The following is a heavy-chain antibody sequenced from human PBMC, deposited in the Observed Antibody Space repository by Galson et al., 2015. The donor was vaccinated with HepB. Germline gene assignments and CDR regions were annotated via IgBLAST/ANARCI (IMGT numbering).Heavy chain of an antibody. CDR2: INTDGSTT. J-gene: IGHJ3*02. Sequence: SLRLSCATSGFTFNSYWMHWVRQAPGKGLVWVSRINTDGSTTGYADSVKGRFTISRDNAKNTLYLQVNSLRAEDTAVYYCARKEGGKGTFDIWGQGTMVTVSS. V-gene: IGHV3-74*01. CDR1: GFTFNSYW. D-gene: IGHD4-23*01. CDR3: ARKEGGKGTFDI.